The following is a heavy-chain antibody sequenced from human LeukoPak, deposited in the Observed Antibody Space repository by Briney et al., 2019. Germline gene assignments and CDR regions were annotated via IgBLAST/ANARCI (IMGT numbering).Heavy chain of an antibody. D-gene: IGHD1-26*01. J-gene: IGHJ4*02. CDR2: ISYDGSNK. V-gene: IGHV3-30-3*01. Sequence: GGSLRLSCAASGFTFSSYAMHWVRQAPGKGLEWVAVISYDGSNKYCADSVKGRFTISRDNSKNTLYLQMNSLRAEDTAVYYCARDGMLGWVGATIPLDYWGQGTLVTVSS. CDR1: GFTFSSYA. CDR3: ARDGMLGWVGATIPLDY.